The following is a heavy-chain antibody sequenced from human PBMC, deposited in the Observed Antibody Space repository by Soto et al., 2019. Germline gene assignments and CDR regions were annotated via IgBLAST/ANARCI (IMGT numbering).Heavy chain of an antibody. J-gene: IGHJ1*01. D-gene: IGHD2-2*03. CDR1: GYTFTSYD. CDR2: MNPNSGNT. V-gene: IGHV1-8*01. CDR3: ARVDIVVVPAAMLEYFQH. Sequence: ASVKVSCKASGYTFTSYDINWVRQATGQGLEWMGWMNPNSGNTGYAQKFQGRVTMTRNTSISTAYMELSSLRSEDTAVYYCARVDIVVVPAAMLEYFQHWGQGTLVTVSS.